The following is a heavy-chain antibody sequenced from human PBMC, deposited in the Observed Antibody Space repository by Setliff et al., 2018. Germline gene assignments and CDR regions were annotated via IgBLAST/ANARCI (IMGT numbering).Heavy chain of an antibody. J-gene: IGHJ6*02. CDR1: GGSISSGGYY. CDR3: AREARYSSAWYSYYYGMDV. CDR2: IYYSGNT. Sequence: PSETLSLTCTVSGGSISSGGYYWSWIRQHPGKGLEWIGYIYYSGNTYYNPSLKSRVTISVDTSKNQFSLKLSSVTAADTAVYFCAREARYSSAWYSYYYGMDVWGQGTTVTVSS. D-gene: IGHD6-19*01. V-gene: IGHV4-31*03.